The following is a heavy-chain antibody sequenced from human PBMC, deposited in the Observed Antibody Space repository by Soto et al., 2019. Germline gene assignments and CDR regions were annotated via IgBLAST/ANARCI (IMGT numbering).Heavy chain of an antibody. V-gene: IGHV3-23*01. CDR2: ISGSADGT. CDR1: GFTFDSYA. CDR3: AKDTVGGYSFWSGYYSDGLDV. Sequence: EVKLLESGGGLAQPGGSLRLSCVGSGFTFDSYAISWVRQAPGERLQWIAAISGSADGTDYAHSVRGRFTISRDNAKKPVHQQMDSLRVEYTAVYFCAKDTVGGYSFWSGYYSDGLDVWGQGTLVTVS. J-gene: IGHJ3*01. D-gene: IGHD3-3*01.